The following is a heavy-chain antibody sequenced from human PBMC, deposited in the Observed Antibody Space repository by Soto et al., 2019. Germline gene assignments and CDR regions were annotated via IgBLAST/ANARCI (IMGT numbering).Heavy chain of an antibody. J-gene: IGHJ4*02. CDR1: GFSFSSYW. CDR3: AREEGYGSGRYFDY. Sequence: EEQLVESGGGLVQPGGSLRLSCAASGFSFSSYWMHWVRQAPGKGLVWVSHINSDGSSPTYADSVKGRFTISRDNAKNTLYLRMNSLRAEDSAVYYCAREEGYGSGRYFDYWGLGTLVTVSS. V-gene: IGHV3-74*01. CDR2: INSDGSSP. D-gene: IGHD3-10*01.